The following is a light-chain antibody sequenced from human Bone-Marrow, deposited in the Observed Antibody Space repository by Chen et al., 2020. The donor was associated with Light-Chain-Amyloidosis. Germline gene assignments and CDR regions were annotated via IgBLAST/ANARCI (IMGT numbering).Light chain of an antibody. V-gene: IGKV2-28*01. CDR2: LGS. Sequence: DIVLTQSPLYLPVTPGEPASISFRSSQSLLYSNRYNYLDWYLQKPGQSPQLLIYLGSNRASGVPDRFRGSGAGTDFTLEISRVEAEDVGVYYCMQALQTPRTFGPGTKVDIK. CDR3: MQALQTPRT. J-gene: IGKJ3*01. CDR1: QSLLYSNRYNY.